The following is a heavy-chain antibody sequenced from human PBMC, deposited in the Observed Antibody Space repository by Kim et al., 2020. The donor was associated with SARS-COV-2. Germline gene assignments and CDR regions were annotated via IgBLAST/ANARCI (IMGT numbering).Heavy chain of an antibody. Sequence: SRVTISVDTSKHQFSLKLSSVTAADTAVYYCAREWTMVRGVTSPFDAFDIWGQGTMVTVSS. D-gene: IGHD3-10*01. V-gene: IGHV4-59*01. J-gene: IGHJ3*02. CDR3: AREWTMVRGVTSPFDAFDI.